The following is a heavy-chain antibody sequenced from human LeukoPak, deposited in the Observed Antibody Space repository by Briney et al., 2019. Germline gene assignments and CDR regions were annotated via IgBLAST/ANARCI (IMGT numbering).Heavy chain of an antibody. CDR3: PRGGDSGKSVGYYYYMDV. CDR1: GFTFSNYA. CDR2: ISGSGGIT. D-gene: IGHD3-10*01. V-gene: IGHV3-23*01. Sequence: PGGSLRLSCAASGFTFSNYAMSWVRQAPGKGLEWVSAISGSGGITYYADSVKGRFTISRDNSKNTLYLQMNSLRAEDTAVYYCPRGGDSGKSVGYYYYMDVWGKGTTVTVSS. J-gene: IGHJ6*03.